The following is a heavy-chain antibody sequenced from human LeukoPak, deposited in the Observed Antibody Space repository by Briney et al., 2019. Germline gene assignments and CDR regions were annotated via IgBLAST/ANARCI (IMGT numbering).Heavy chain of an antibody. CDR2: ISPYNGNT. D-gene: IGHD2-15*01. J-gene: IGHJ1*01. CDR1: GYTFTSYG. V-gene: IGHV1-18*01. CDR3: ARVSSCSGGSCYSPYLFQH. Sequence: ASVKVSCKASGYTFTSYGVSWVRQAPGQGLEWMGWISPYNGNTNYAQKFQGRVTMTTDTSTSTAYMELRSLRSDDTAVYYCARVSSCSGGSCYSPYLFQHWGQGTLVTVSS.